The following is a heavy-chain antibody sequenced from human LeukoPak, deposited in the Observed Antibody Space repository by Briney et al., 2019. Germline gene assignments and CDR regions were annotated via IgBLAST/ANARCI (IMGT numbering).Heavy chain of an antibody. J-gene: IGHJ4*02. D-gene: IGHD6-6*01. CDR2: IYYSGST. V-gene: IGHV4-59*08. CDR3: ARSYSSSPTFDY. CDR1: GGSISSYY. Sequence: SETLSLTCTVSGGSISSYYWSWIRQSPGKGLEWIGYIYYSGSTNYNPSLKSRVTISVDTSKNQFSLKLSSVTAADTAVYYCARSYSSSPTFDYWGQGTLVTVSS.